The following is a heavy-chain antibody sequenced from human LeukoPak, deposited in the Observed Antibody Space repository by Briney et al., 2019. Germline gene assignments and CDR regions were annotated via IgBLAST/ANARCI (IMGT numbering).Heavy chain of an antibody. CDR2: ISSSSIYI. CDR3: ARHMVRGVTRGYYFDY. Sequence: PGGSLTLSCAASGFTFSSYSMNWVRQAPGKGLEWVSSISSSSIYIYYADSVKGRSTISRDNAKNSLYLQMNSLRAEDTAVYYCARHMVRGVTRGYYFDYWGQGTLVTVSS. D-gene: IGHD3-10*01. CDR1: GFTFSSYS. J-gene: IGHJ4*02. V-gene: IGHV3-21*01.